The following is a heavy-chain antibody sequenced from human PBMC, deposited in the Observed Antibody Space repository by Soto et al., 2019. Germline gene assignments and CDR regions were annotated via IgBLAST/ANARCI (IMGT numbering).Heavy chain of an antibody. CDR3: TFTYYYDSSGQKFDY. CDR1: GFTFSNAW. D-gene: IGHD3-22*01. Sequence: PGGSLRLSCAASGFTFSNAWMSWVRQAPGKGLEWVGRIKSKTEGGTTDYAAPVKGRFTISRDDSKNTLYLQMNSLKTEDTAVYYCTFTYYYDSSGQKFDYWGQGTLVTVSS. V-gene: IGHV3-15*01. J-gene: IGHJ4*02. CDR2: IKSKTEGGTT.